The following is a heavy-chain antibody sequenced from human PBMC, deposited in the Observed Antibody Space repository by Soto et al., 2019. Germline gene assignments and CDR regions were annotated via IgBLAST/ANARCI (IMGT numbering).Heavy chain of an antibody. CDR2: INPNSGGT. J-gene: IGHJ6*02. Sequence: APVEVCSKASGYTFTGNYMLWVRHAPGQGLEWMGWINPNSGGTNYAQKFQGWVTMTRDTSISTAYMELSRLRSDDTAVYYCARDGSGNHYGMDVWGQGTMVNVSS. V-gene: IGHV1-2*04. CDR3: ARDGSGNHYGMDV. CDR1: GYTFTGNY. D-gene: IGHD3-10*01.